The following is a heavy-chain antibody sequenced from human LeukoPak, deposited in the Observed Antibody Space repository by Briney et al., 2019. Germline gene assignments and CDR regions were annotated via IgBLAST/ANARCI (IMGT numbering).Heavy chain of an antibody. Sequence: SGGSLRLSCAASGFTFSSYSMNWVRQAPGKGLEWVSYISSSSSTIYYADSVKGRFTISRDNAKNSLYLQMNSLRAEDTAVYYCARERYYYDSKGGFDYWGQGTLVTVSS. D-gene: IGHD3-22*01. CDR1: GFTFSSYS. J-gene: IGHJ4*02. CDR2: ISSSSSTI. V-gene: IGHV3-48*01. CDR3: ARERYYYDSKGGFDY.